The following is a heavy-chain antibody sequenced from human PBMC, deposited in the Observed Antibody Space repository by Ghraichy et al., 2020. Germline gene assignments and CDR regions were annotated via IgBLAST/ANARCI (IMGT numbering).Heavy chain of an antibody. CDR2: ISYDGSNK. J-gene: IGHJ6*02. V-gene: IGHV3-30*18. CDR3: AKSRYCSSTSCYHYYYGMDV. Sequence: GGSLRLSCAASGFTFSSYGMHWVRQAPGKGLEWVAVISYDGSNKYYADSVKGRFTISRDNSKNTLYLQMNSLRAEDTAVYYCAKSRYCSSTSCYHYYYGMDVWGQGTTVIVSS. CDR1: GFTFSSYG. D-gene: IGHD2-2*01.